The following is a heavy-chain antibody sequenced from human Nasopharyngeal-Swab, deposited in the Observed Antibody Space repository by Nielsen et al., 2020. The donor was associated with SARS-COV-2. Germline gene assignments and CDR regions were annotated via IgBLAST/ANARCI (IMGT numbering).Heavy chain of an antibody. CDR3: AREISRTTSWFDP. CDR1: GYTFTGYY. Sequence: ASVKVSCKASGYTFTGYYMHWVRQAPGQGLKWVGRINPNTGGTNYAQKFQGRVTMTTDTSISTAYMEVSSLRSDDTAVYYCAREISRTTSWFDPWGQGTLVTVSS. V-gene: IGHV1-2*06. CDR2: INPNTGGT. J-gene: IGHJ5*02. D-gene: IGHD1-7*01.